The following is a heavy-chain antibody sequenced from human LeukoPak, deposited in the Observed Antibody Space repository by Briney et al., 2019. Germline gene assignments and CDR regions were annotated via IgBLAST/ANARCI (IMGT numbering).Heavy chain of an antibody. CDR3: ARAGSYRFDY. D-gene: IGHD1-26*01. Sequence: GGSLRLSCAASGFTFSSYWVHWVRQGPGKGLVWVSRINTDGSSTSYADSVKGRFTISRDNAKNTLHLQMNSLTAEDTAVYYCARAGSYRFDYWGQGTLVTVSS. CDR2: INTDGSST. J-gene: IGHJ4*02. V-gene: IGHV3-74*01. CDR1: GFTFSSYW.